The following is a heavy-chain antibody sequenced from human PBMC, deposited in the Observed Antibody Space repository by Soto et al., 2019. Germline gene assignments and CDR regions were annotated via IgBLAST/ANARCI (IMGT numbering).Heavy chain of an antibody. J-gene: IGHJ5*02. CDR2: IYYSGST. V-gene: IGHV4-31*03. Sequence: SETLSLTCTVSGGSISSGGYYWSWIRQHPGKGLEWIGYIYYSGSTYYNPSLKSRVTISVDTSKNQFSLKLSSVTAADTAVYYCAREIKSIVVVPAANWFDPWGQGTLVTVSS. D-gene: IGHD2-2*01. CDR1: GGSISSGGYY. CDR3: AREIKSIVVVPAANWFDP.